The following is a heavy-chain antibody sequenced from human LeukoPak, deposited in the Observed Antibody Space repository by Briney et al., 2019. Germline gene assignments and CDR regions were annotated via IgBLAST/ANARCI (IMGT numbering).Heavy chain of an antibody. V-gene: IGHV4-61*01. D-gene: IGHD3-22*01. J-gene: IGHJ4*02. CDR2: IYYRGST. CDR3: ARGGYYDSSGYSKFDY. Sequence: KPSETLSLTCTVSGGSVSSDSYYWSWIRQPPGKGLEWIGFIYYRGSTNYNPSLKSRVTISVDTSKNQFSLKLSSVTAADTAVYYCARGGYYDSSGYSKFDYWGQGTLVTVSS. CDR1: GGSVSSDSYY.